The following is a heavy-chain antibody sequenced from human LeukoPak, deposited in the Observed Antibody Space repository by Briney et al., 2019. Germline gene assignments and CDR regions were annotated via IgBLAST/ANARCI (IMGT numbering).Heavy chain of an antibody. CDR1: GFTVSSNY. V-gene: IGHV3-66*02. CDR3: AKGRTPRIQLWLCEAHA. CDR2: IYSGGST. Sequence: GGSLRHSCAASGFTVSSNYMNWVRQAPGKGLEWVSVIYSGGSTYYADSVKGRFTISRDNSKNTLYLQMNSLRAEDTAVYYCAKGRTPRIQLWLCEAHAWGQGTLVTVSS. D-gene: IGHD5-18*01. J-gene: IGHJ4*02.